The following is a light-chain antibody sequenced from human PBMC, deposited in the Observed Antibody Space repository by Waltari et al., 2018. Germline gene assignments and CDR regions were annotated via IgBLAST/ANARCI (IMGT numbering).Light chain of an antibody. Sequence: DIQMTQSPSSLSASVGDRVTITCRASQRISNYVNWYQQKAGKAPKLLIYLASTLQSGVPSRFSGSGSGTDFTLTINSLRPEDFATYFCQQGYSSPLTFGGGTQVEIK. CDR1: QRISNY. J-gene: IGKJ4*01. V-gene: IGKV1-39*01. CDR2: LAS. CDR3: QQGYSSPLT.